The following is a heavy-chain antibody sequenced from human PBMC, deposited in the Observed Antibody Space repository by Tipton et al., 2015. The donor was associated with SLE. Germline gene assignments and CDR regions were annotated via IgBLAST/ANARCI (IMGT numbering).Heavy chain of an antibody. CDR1: GYSISSGYY. Sequence: TLSLTCAVSGYSISSGYYWGWIRQPPGKGLEWIGHIYTSGSTNYNPPLKSRVTISVDTSKNQFSLKLSSVTAADTAVYYCARVWAGKYSGSYYFDYWGQGTLVTVSS. CDR3: ARVWAGKYSGSYYFDY. D-gene: IGHD1-26*01. CDR2: IYTSGST. J-gene: IGHJ4*02. V-gene: IGHV4-38-2*01.